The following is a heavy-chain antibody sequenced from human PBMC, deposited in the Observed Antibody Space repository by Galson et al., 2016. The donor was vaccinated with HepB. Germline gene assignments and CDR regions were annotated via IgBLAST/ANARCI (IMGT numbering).Heavy chain of an antibody. J-gene: IGHJ4*02. V-gene: IGHV1-2*02. Sequence: SVKVSCKASGYTFANYYMHWVRQAPGQGLEWMGWINPNTGGTNYAQDFQGRVTMTRDTSIRTAYMELRRLISDDTAVYYCASGGLKFSQYWGQGTLVTVSS. CDR1: GYTFANYY. CDR2: INPNTGGT. D-gene: IGHD2/OR15-2a*01. CDR3: ASGGLKFSQY.